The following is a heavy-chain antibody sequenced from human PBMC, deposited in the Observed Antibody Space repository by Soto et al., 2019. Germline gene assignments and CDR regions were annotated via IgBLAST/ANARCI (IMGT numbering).Heavy chain of an antibody. J-gene: IGHJ5*02. V-gene: IGHV4-34*01. CDR1: GGSISGYY. CDR3: ARGHFWFDP. Sequence: SETLSLTCTVSGGSISGYYWSWIRQPPGKGLEWIGEINHSGSTNYNPSLKSRVTISVDTSKNQFSLKLSSVTAADTAVYYCARGHFWFDPWGQGTLVTVSS. D-gene: IGHD3-3*02. CDR2: INHSGST.